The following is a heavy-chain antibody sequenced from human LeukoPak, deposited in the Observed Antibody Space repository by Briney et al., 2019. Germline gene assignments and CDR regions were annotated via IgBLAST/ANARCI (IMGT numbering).Heavy chain of an antibody. CDR1: GGCFSGYY. D-gene: IGHD7-27*01. Sequence: SETLSLTCAVYGGCFSGYYWRWIRQSPWKGLEWIGYIYYTGSTTYNPSLKSRVTISADTSKNQFSLKLSSVTAADTAVYYCASRKLGNDYWGQGTLVTVSS. CDR3: ASRKLGNDY. CDR2: IYYTGST. J-gene: IGHJ4*02. V-gene: IGHV4-59*01.